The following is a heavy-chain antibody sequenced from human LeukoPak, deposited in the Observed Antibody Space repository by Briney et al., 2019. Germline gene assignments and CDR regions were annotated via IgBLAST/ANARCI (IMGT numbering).Heavy chain of an antibody. J-gene: IGHJ4*02. Sequence: GGSLRLSCAASGFTFSSDWMQWVRQAPGKRLGWVSRIDGDGSSTNYAESVKGRFTTSRDNAKKTLYLQMNSLRAEDTAVYYCARGYSGYFYYWGQGTLVTVSS. CDR1: GFTFSSDW. CDR3: ARGYSGYFYY. CDR2: IDGDGSST. V-gene: IGHV3-74*01. D-gene: IGHD5-12*01.